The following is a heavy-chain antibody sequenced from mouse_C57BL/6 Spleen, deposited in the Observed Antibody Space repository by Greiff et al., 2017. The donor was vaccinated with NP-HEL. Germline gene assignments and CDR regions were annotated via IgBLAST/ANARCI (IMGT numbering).Heavy chain of an antibody. J-gene: IGHJ4*01. V-gene: IGHV1-62-2*01. CDR3: ARHEGRGYAMDF. CDR2: FYPGSGSI. Sequence: VKLMESGAELVKPGASVKLSCKASGYTFTEYTIHWVKQRPGQGLEWIGWFYPGSGSIKYNEKFKDKATLTADKSSSTVYMELSRLTSEDSAVYFCARHEGRGYAMDFWGQGTSVTVSS. CDR1: GYTFTEYT.